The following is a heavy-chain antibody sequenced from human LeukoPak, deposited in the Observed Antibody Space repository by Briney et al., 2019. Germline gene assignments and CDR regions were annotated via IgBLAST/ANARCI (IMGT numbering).Heavy chain of an antibody. D-gene: IGHD3-9*01. CDR3: ARGQYYDILTGYSTLVY. CDR2: ISSSSSYI. J-gene: IGHJ4*02. CDR1: GFTFSSYS. V-gene: IGHV3-21*01. Sequence: GGSLRLSCAASGFTFSSYSMNWVRQAPGKGLEWVSSISSSSSYIYYADSVKGRFTISRDNAKNSLYLQMNSLRAEDTAVYYCARGQYYDILTGYSTLVYWSQGTLVTVSS.